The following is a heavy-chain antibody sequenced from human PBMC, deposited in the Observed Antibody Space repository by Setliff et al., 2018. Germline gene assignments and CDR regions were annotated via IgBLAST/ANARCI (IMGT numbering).Heavy chain of an antibody. CDR1: GYTFTNYY. D-gene: IGHD2-2*01. CDR2: INPRAGTT. V-gene: IGHV1-46*03. CDR3: ARGGSPDCSTAGCRYGDYVY. J-gene: IGHJ4*02. Sequence: ASVKVSCKASGYTFTNYYINWVRQAPGQGLEWMGIINPRAGTTSYAQKLQGRVTMTRDTSTNTVYMELSSLRSEDTAVYYCARGGSPDCSTAGCRYGDYVYWGQGTQVTVSS.